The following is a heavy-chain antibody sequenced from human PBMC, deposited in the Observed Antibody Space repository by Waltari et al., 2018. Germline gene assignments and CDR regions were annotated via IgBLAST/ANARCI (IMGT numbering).Heavy chain of an antibody. CDR1: RTSISNYY. CDR3: ARTSGAAAGKFDY. CDR2: ISDSGST. D-gene: IGHD6-13*01. V-gene: IGHV4-59*01. Sequence: QVQLQESGPGLVNPSETLSLTCTVPRTSISNYYWTWIRQPPGKGLEWIGYISDSGSTSYNPSLKSRVTISGDTSKNHFSLKLSSVTAADTAVYYCARTSGAAAGKFDYWGQGTLVTVSS. J-gene: IGHJ4*02.